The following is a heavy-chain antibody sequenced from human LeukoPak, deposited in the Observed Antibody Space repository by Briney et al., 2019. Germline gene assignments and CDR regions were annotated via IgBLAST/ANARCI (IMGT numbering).Heavy chain of an antibody. CDR2: TWYDGSNK. CDR1: GFTFSSYG. Sequence: GRSLRLSCAASGFTFSSYGMHWVRQAPGKGLEWVAVTWYDGSNKYYADSVKGRFTISRDNSKNTLYLQMNSLRAEDTAVYYCARDSGLDAFDIWGQGTMVTVSS. V-gene: IGHV3-33*01. J-gene: IGHJ3*02. CDR3: ARDSGLDAFDI.